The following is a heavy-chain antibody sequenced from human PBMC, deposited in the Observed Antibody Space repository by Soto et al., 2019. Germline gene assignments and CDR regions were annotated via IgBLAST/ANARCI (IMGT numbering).Heavy chain of an antibody. CDR1: GFTFDDYA. CDR2: ISWNSGSI. J-gene: IGHJ5*02. D-gene: IGHD6-13*01. Sequence: PGGSLRLSCAASGFTFDDYAMHWVRQAPGKGLEWVSGISWNSGSIGYADSVKGRFTISRDNAKNSLYLQMNSLRAEDTALYYCAKDLGPEYSSSWYFSSGWSTWGQGTLVTVSS. CDR3: AKDLGPEYSSSWYFSSGWST. V-gene: IGHV3-9*01.